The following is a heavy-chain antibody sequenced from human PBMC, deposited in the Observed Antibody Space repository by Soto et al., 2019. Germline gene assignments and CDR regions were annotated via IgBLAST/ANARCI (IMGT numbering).Heavy chain of an antibody. CDR3: ARMRVRGVITDYYSGMDV. J-gene: IGHJ6*02. V-gene: IGHV4-59*01. CDR1: GGSTSSYY. D-gene: IGHD3-10*01. CDR2: IYYSGST. Sequence: PSETLSLTCTVSGGSTSSYYWSWIRQPPGKGLEWIGYIYYSGSTNYNPSLKSRVTISVDTSTTQFSLKLSSVTAADTAVYYCARMRVRGVITDYYSGMDVWGQGTTVTVSS.